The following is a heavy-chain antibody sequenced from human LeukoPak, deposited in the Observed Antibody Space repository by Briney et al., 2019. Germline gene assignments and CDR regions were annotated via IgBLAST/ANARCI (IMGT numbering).Heavy chain of an antibody. D-gene: IGHD6-19*01. CDR1: GFSFSSYA. Sequence: GGSLRLSCAASGFSFSSYAMSWVRQAPGKGLEWVSSISGSGDNTYYAESVKGRFTISRDNSKNTLFLQVNSLRAEDTAVSYCAKRSGYTTGWFFDFWGQGTLVTVSS. V-gene: IGHV3-23*01. CDR3: AKRSGYTTGWFFDF. CDR2: ISGSGDNT. J-gene: IGHJ4*02.